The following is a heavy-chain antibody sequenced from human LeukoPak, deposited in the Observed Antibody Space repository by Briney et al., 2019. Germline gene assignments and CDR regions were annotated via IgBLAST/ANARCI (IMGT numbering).Heavy chain of an antibody. J-gene: IGHJ6*02. CDR3: ARDQVLKDYYGMDV. Sequence: SVKVSCKASGYTFTSYDINWVRQAPGQGLEWMGRIIPILGIANYAQKFQGRVTITADKSTSTAYMELSSLRSEDTAVYYCARDQVLKDYYGMDVWGQGTTVTVSS. V-gene: IGHV1-69*04. D-gene: IGHD4/OR15-4a*01. CDR2: IIPILGIA. CDR1: GYTFTSYD.